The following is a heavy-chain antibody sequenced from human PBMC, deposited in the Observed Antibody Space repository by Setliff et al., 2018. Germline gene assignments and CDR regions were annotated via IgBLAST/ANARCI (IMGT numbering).Heavy chain of an antibody. V-gene: IGHV1-2*04. CDR3: ARAVGRWFGDHTRGYFDY. CDR1: GYTFTSYG. J-gene: IGHJ4*02. D-gene: IGHD3-10*01. Sequence: GPSVKVSCKASGYTFTSYGISWVRQAPGQGLEWMGWINPNSGGTNYAQKFQGWVTMTRDTSISTAYMELSRLRSDDTAVYYCARAVGRWFGDHTRGYFDYWGQGTLVTVSS. CDR2: INPNSGGT.